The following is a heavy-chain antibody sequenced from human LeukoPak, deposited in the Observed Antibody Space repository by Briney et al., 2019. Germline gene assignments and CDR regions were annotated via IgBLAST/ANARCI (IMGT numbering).Heavy chain of an antibody. V-gene: IGHV1-2*06. Sequence: ASVKVSCKASGYTLTGYYMHWVRQAPGQGLEWMGRINPNSGGTNYAQKFQGRVTMTRDTSISTAYMVLSRLRSDDTAVYYCARDMYYYDSSGYYLDYWGQGTLVTVSS. CDR1: GYTLTGYY. CDR2: INPNSGGT. CDR3: ARDMYYYDSSGYYLDY. D-gene: IGHD3-22*01. J-gene: IGHJ4*02.